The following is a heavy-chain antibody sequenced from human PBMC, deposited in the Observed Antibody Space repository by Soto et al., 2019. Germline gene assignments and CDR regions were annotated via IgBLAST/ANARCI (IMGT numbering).Heavy chain of an antibody. CDR3: AKVSSSWYAGFFDL. V-gene: IGHV3-48*01. CDR1: GFTFRNYG. Sequence: GGSRRLSCAASGFTFRNYGMNWVRQAPGKGLEWVSYIGIGSSTTYYADSVKGRFTISRDNAKNSLYLQMNSLRAEDTAVYYSAKVSSSWYAGFFDLWGQGTLVTVSS. D-gene: IGHD6-13*01. J-gene: IGHJ4*02. CDR2: IGIGSSTT.